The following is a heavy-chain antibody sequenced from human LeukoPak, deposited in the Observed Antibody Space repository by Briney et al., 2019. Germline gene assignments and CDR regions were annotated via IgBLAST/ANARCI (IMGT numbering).Heavy chain of an antibody. CDR1: GASVTDYY. D-gene: IGHD7-27*01. Sequence: SETLSLTCTVSGASVTDYYWSWIRQSPGKGLEWISYIHHSGNSDYNPSLRSRVTTSLDTSKNQFPLNLISVTAADTAVYYCTRGHWGLQSWSQGTLVTVSS. CDR3: TRGHWGLQS. CDR2: IHHSGNS. V-gene: IGHV4-59*02. J-gene: IGHJ5*02.